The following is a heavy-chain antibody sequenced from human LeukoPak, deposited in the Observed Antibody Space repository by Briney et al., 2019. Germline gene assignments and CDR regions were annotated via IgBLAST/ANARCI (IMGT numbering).Heavy chain of an antibody. CDR3: ARDGLLAAASFAY. CDR1: GFTFSDYY. D-gene: IGHD6-13*01. CDR2: ISSSRSTI. J-gene: IGHJ4*02. V-gene: IGHV3-11*04. Sequence: GGSLRLSCAASGFTFSDYYMSWIRQAPGKGLEWVSYISSSRSTIYYADSVKGRFTISRDNAKNSLYLQMTSLRAEDTAVYYCARDGLLAAASFAYWGQGTLVTVSS.